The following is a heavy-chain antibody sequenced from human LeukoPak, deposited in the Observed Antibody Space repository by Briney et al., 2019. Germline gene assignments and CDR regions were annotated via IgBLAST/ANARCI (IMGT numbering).Heavy chain of an antibody. CDR1: GYSFTTYW. V-gene: IGHV5-51*01. CDR2: IYPADSDT. CDR3: AIRYSGSYNDY. Sequence: KAGESLKISCKGSGYSFTTYWIGWVRPMPGKGLEWMGIIYPADSDTTYSPSFQGQVTISADKSISTAYLQWSSLKASDTAMYYCAIRYSGSYNDYWGQGTLVTVSS. D-gene: IGHD1-26*01. J-gene: IGHJ4*02.